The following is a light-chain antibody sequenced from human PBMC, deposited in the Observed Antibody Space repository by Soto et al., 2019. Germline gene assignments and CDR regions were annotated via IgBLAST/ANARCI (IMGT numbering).Light chain of an antibody. CDR3: QQRSSWPPYT. CDR1: QSVTSY. Sequence: EIVLTQSPATLSLSPGERATLSCRASQSVTSYLAWYQQKPGQAPRLLIYDACTRATGIPARFSGSGSGTDFTLTISSLEPEDSAVYFCQQRSSWPPYTFGQGAKLEIK. V-gene: IGKV3-11*01. CDR2: DAC. J-gene: IGKJ2*01.